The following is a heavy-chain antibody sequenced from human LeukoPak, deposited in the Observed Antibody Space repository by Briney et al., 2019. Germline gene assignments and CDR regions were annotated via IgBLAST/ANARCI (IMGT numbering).Heavy chain of an antibody. CDR2: IFYSGST. CDR1: GGSISSYY. CDR3: AKHFGDYGGGTFDI. J-gene: IGHJ3*02. V-gene: IGHV4-59*01. D-gene: IGHD4-17*01. Sequence: SETLSLTCTVSGGSISSYYWSWIRQPPGKGLEWIGYIFYSGSTNHNPSLKSRVTISVDTSKNHFSLKLSSVTAADTAVYYCAKHFGDYGGGTFDIWGQGTMVTVSS.